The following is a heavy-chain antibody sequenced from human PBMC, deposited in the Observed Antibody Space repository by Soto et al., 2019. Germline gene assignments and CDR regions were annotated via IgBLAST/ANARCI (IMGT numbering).Heavy chain of an antibody. J-gene: IGHJ6*02. D-gene: IGHD2-8*01. Sequence: QVQLVQSRAEVKNPGASVKVSCKASGYSFTRYGIAWARQAPGQGLEWMGWINTYNGNTNYGQNLQGRVTLTTDTSTSTAYMELTSLRSNDTAIYYCAMVDVYVTPSPQDVWGQGTTVIYSS. CDR2: INTYNGNT. CDR3: AMVDVYVTPSPQDV. CDR1: GYSFTRYG. V-gene: IGHV1-18*01.